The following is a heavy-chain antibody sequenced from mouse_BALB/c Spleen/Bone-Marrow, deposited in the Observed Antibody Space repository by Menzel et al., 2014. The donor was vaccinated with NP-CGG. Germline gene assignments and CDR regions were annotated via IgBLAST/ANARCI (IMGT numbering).Heavy chain of an antibody. CDR1: GYAFTSYL. CDR2: INPGSGGT. J-gene: IGHJ2*01. V-gene: IGHV1-54*01. Sequence: QVQLKQSGAELVRPGTSVKVSCKASGYAFTSYLIEWVKQRPGQGLEWIGVINPGSGGTNYNEKFKGKATLTADKSSSTAYMQLSSLTSDDSAVYFCARGDYRSYYFDYWGQGTTLTVSS. CDR3: ARGDYRSYYFDY. D-gene: IGHD2-14*01.